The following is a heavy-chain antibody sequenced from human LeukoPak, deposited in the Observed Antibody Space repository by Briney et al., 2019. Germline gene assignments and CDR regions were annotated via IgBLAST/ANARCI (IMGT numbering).Heavy chain of an antibody. CDR3: AGHHPRNTVDF. V-gene: IGHV4-59*08. CDR2: ISDIGSI. D-gene: IGHD2/OR15-2a*01. CDR1: GGSISSYY. Sequence: SETLSLTCTVSGGSISSYYWSLIRQPPGKGLEWIAYISDIGSINYDPSLKSRVTISLDTSKNQFSLKLSSVTAADTAVYYCAGHHPRNTVDFWGQGTLVTVSS. J-gene: IGHJ4*02.